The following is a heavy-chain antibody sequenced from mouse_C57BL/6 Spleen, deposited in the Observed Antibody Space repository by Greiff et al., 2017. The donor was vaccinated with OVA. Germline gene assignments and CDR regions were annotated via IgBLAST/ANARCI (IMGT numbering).Heavy chain of an antibody. CDR3: ARSLDYDY. CDR1: GYAFSSSW. J-gene: IGHJ2*01. CDR2: IYPGDGDT. Sequence: QVQLQQSGPELVKPGASVKLSCKASGYAFSSSWMNWVKQRPGKGLEWIGRIYPGDGDTYYNGKVKGNATLTADKPSSTAYMQLSSLTSEDSAVYFCARSLDYDYWGQGTTLTVSS. V-gene: IGHV1-82*01. D-gene: IGHD2-4*01.